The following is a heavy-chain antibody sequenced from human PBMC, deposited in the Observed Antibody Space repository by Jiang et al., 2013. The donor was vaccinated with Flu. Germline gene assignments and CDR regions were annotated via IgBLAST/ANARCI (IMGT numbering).Heavy chain of an antibody. Sequence: TCTFSGFSLSTSGMCVSWIRQPPGKALEWLALIDWGDDKYYSTSLKTRLTISKDTSKNQVVLTMTNMDPVDTATYYCARIIRPFGVVRGTHDAFDIWGQGTMVTVSS. CDR3: ARIIRPFGVVRGTHDAFDI. V-gene: IGHV2-70*01. D-gene: IGHD3-3*01. CDR1: GFSLSTSGMC. J-gene: IGHJ3*02. CDR2: IDWGDDK.